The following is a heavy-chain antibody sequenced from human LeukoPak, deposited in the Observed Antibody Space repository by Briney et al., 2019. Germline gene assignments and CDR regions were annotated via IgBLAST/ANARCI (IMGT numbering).Heavy chain of an antibody. Sequence: GESLNISCKGSGYSFTSYWIGWVRQMPGKGLEWMGIIYPGDSDTRYSPSFQGQVTISADRSISTAYLQWSSLKASDTAMYYCATTLSSSWHPPQDWGQGTLVTVSS. V-gene: IGHV5-51*01. CDR3: ATTLSSSWHPPQD. CDR1: GYSFTSYW. CDR2: IYPGDSDT. J-gene: IGHJ4*02. D-gene: IGHD6-13*01.